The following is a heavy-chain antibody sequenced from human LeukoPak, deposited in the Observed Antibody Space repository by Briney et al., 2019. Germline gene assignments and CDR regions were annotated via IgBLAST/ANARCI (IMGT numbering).Heavy chain of an antibody. CDR2: INHSGST. CDR3: ARRSIVGARNWFDP. V-gene: IGHV4-34*01. CDR1: GGSFSGYY. Sequence: SETLSLTCAVYGGSFSGYYWSWIRQPPGKGLEWIGEINHSGSTNYNPSLKSRVTISVDTSKNQFSLKLSSVTAADTAVYYCARRSIVGARNWFDPWGQGTLVTVSS. J-gene: IGHJ5*02. D-gene: IGHD1-26*01.